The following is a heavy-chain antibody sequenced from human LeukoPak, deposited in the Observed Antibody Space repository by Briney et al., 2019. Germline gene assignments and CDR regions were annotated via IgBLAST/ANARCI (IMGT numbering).Heavy chain of an antibody. CDR3: ARIPRYCSSTSFGDSSDY. D-gene: IGHD2-2*01. CDR1: GFSLSTSGMR. Sequence: SGPTLVKPTQTLTLTCTFSGFSLSTSGMRVSWIRQPPGKALEWLALIDWDDDKYYSTSLKTRLTISKDTSKNQVVLTMTNMDPVDTATYYCARIPRYCSSTSFGDSSDYWGQGTLVTVSS. CDR2: IDWDDDK. J-gene: IGHJ4*02. V-gene: IGHV2-70*01.